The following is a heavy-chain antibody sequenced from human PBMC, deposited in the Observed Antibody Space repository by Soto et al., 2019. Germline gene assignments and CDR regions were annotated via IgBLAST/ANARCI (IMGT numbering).Heavy chain of an antibody. CDR3: VRDSQYRTDGFDI. Sequence: EAQLLESGGGLVQPGGSLRLSCAASGFTFSSHGMGWVRQAPGKGLEWISGLSRGGGSTYYADSVKGRFTISRDNSKNTLDLIMNSLRVEDTALYYCVRDSQYRTDGFDIWGQGTMVTVSS. CDR2: LSRGGGST. D-gene: IGHD5-12*01. CDR1: GFTFSSHG. J-gene: IGHJ3*02. V-gene: IGHV3-23*01.